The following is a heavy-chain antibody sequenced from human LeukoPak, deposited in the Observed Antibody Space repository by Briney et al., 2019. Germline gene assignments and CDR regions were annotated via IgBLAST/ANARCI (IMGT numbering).Heavy chain of an antibody. Sequence: GGSLRLSCAASGFTFSSYAMGWVRQAPGKGLEWVSAISGSGGSTYYADPVKGRFTISRDNSKNTLYLQMNSLRAEDTAVYYCAKGSIAARLRHFDYWGQGTLVTVSS. CDR2: ISGSGGST. CDR1: GFTFSSYA. V-gene: IGHV3-23*01. J-gene: IGHJ4*02. CDR3: AKGSIAARLRHFDY. D-gene: IGHD6-6*01.